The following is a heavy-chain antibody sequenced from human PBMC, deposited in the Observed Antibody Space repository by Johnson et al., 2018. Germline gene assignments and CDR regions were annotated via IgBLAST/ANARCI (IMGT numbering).Heavy chain of an antibody. Sequence: QVQLVESGGGVVQXGRSLRLXCVASGFSFDAYTLHWVRQAPGKGLEWLAVMSYDGTDKYYADSVKGRFTISRENSKNTLLLQMNSLSIEDPAVYYCAREWHTGFHIWGQGTMVTVSS. CDR2: MSYDGTDK. CDR1: GFSFDAYT. CDR3: AREWHTGFHI. D-gene: IGHD5-24*01. J-gene: IGHJ3*02. V-gene: IGHV3-30-3*01.